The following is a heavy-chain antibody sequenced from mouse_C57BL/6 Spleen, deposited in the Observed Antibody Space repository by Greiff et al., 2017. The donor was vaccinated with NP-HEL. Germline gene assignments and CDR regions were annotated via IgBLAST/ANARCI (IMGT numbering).Heavy chain of an antibody. CDR3: ARLGTTVVGLKDY. J-gene: IGHJ4*01. CDR1: GFNIKDYY. Sequence: EVKLMESGAELVKPGASVKLSCTASGFNIKDYYMHWVKQRTEQGLEWIGRIDPEDGETKYAPKFQGKATITADTSSNTAYLQVSSLTSEDTAVYYCARLGTTVVGLKDYWGQGTSVTVSS. CDR2: IDPEDGET. V-gene: IGHV14-2*01. D-gene: IGHD1-1*01.